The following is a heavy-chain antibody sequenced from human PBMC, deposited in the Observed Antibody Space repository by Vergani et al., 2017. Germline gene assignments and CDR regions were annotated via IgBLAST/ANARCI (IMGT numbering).Heavy chain of an antibody. J-gene: IGHJ4*02. D-gene: IGHD3-10*01. Sequence: QVQLVQSGAEVKKPGSSVKVSCKASGGTFSSYAISWVRQAPGQGLEWMGRIIPILGTANYAQKFQGRVTITADESTSTAYMELSSLRSEDTAVYYCARDRRFGESSDAPFDYWGQGTLVTVSS. CDR1: GGTFSSYA. CDR3: ARDRRFGESSDAPFDY. V-gene: IGHV1-69*11. CDR2: IIPILGTA.